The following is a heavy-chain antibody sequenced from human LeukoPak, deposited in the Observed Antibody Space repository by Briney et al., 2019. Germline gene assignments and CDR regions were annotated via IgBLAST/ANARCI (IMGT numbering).Heavy chain of an antibody. V-gene: IGHV1-2*02. D-gene: IGHD2-15*01. CDR3: ARDPQKYCSGGSCFDRYFDY. CDR2: INPNSGGT. J-gene: IGHJ4*02. Sequence: ASVKVSCKASGYTFTGYYMHWVRQAPGQGLDWMGWINPNSGGTNYAQKFQGRGTMTRDTSISTAYMELSRLRSDDTAVYYCARDPQKYCSGGSCFDRYFDYWGQGTLVTVSS. CDR1: GYTFTGYY.